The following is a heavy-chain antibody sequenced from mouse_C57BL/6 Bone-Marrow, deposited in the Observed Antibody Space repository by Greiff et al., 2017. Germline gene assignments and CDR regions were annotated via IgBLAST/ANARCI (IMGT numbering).Heavy chain of an antibody. Sequence: EVQLVESGPELVKPGASVKIPCKASGYTFTDYNMDWVKQSHGKSLEWIGDFNPNNGGTIYNQKFKGKATLTVDKSSSTAYMELRRLTSEDTAVYYCARIDYDVDAMDYWGQGTSVTVSS. V-gene: IGHV1-18*01. CDR3: ARIDYDVDAMDY. CDR1: GYTFTDYN. J-gene: IGHJ4*01. CDR2: FNPNNGGT. D-gene: IGHD2-4*01.